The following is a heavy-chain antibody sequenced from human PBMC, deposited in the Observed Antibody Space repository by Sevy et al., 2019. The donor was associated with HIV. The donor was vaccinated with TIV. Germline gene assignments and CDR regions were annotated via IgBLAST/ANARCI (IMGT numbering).Heavy chain of an antibody. CDR2: INAGNGNT. CDR1: GYTFTSYA. D-gene: IGHD2-2*01. Sequence: ASLKVSCKASGYTFTSYAMHWVRQAPGQRLEWMGWINAGNGNTKYSQKFQGRVTITRDTSASTAYMELSSLRSEDTAVYYCARAIVVVPAAMPGVLFDYWGQGTLVTVSS. J-gene: IGHJ4*02. CDR3: ARAIVVVPAAMPGVLFDY. V-gene: IGHV1-3*01.